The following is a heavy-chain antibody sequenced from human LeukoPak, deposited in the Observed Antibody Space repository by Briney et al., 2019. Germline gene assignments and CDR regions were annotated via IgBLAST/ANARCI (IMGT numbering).Heavy chain of an antibody. CDR2: INHSGST. D-gene: IGHD3-16*02. CDR3: ARASVAYDYVWGSYRSENYFDY. Sequence: KTSETLSLTCAVYGGSFSGYYWSWIRQPPGKGLEWIGEINHSGSTNYHPSLKSRVTISVDTSKNQFSLKLSSVTAADTAVYYCARASVAYDYVWGSYRSENYFDYWGQGTLVTVSS. CDR1: GGSFSGYY. J-gene: IGHJ4*02. V-gene: IGHV4-34*01.